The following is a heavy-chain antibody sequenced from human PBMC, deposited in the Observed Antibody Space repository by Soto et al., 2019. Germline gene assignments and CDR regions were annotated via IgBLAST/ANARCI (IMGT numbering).Heavy chain of an antibody. CDR3: ARAFAYFDS. CDR1: GGSFKSGSYS. V-gene: IGHV4-61*01. Sequence: SETLSLTCTVSGGSFKSGSYSWSWIRQPPGKGLEWIGYVYHTGRTSYNPSLKSRVSISMDTSKNQFSLNLDSVTAADTAVYFCARAFAYFDSWGQGTLVTVPS. J-gene: IGHJ4*02. CDR2: VYHTGRT. D-gene: IGHD3-3*01.